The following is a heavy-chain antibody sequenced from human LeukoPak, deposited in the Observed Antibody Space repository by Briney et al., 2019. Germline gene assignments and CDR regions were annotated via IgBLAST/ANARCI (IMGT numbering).Heavy chain of an antibody. D-gene: IGHD6-13*01. CDR3: ASRGIAAAGDDAFDI. CDR1: GGTFSSYA. Sequence: SVKVSCKASGGTFSSYAISWVRQAPGQGLEWMGGIIPIFGTANCAQKFQGRVTITADESTSTAYMELSSLRSEDTAVYYCASRGIAAAGDDAFDIWGQGTMVTVSS. J-gene: IGHJ3*02. CDR2: IIPIFGTA. V-gene: IGHV1-69*13.